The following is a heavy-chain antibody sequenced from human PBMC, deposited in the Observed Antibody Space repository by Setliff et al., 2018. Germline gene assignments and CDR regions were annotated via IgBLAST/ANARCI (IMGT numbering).Heavy chain of an antibody. CDR2: INPSGGLT. CDR3: ARDRFYNSWSGTSITAPHDAFDI. D-gene: IGHD3-3*01. Sequence: GASVKVSCKASGYTLSKYYMHWVRQAPGLGLEWMGIINPSGGLTKYAQKFQGRVTMTSDTSTNTVYLEVSSLRSEDTAVYFCARDRFYNSWSGTSITAPHDAFDIWGQGTMVTVS. CDR1: GYTLSKYY. J-gene: IGHJ3*02. V-gene: IGHV1-46*03.